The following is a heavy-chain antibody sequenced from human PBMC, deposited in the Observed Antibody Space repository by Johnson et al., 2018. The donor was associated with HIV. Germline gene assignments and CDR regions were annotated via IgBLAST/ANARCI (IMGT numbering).Heavy chain of an antibody. CDR2: ISWNSGSI. CDR3: AKDKVAWGAMVGGGAFDI. V-gene: IGHV3-9*01. Sequence: VQLVESGGGLVQPGRSLRLSCAASGFTFDDYAMHWVRQAPGKGLEWVSGISWNSGSIGYADSVKGRFTISRDNAKNSLYLQMNSLRAGDTALYYCAKDKVAWGAMVGGGAFDIWGQGTMVTVSS. CDR1: GFTFDDYA. D-gene: IGHD5-18*01. J-gene: IGHJ3*02.